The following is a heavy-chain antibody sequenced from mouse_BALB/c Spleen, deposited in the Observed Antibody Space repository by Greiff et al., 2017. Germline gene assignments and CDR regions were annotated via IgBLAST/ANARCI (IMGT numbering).Heavy chain of an antibody. V-gene: IGHV1-80*01. Sequence: QVQLQQSGAELVRPGSSVKISCKASGYAFSSYWMNWVKQRPGQGLEWIGQIYPGDGDTNYNGKFKGKATLTADKSSSTAYMQLSSLTSEDSAVYFCARNYGHYFDYWGQGTTLTVSS. D-gene: IGHD1-2*01. J-gene: IGHJ2*01. CDR2: IYPGDGDT. CDR3: ARNYGHYFDY. CDR1: GYAFSSYW.